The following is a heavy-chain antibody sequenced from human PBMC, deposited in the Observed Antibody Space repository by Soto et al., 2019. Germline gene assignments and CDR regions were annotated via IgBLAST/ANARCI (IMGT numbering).Heavy chain of an antibody. J-gene: IGHJ4*02. Sequence: PGGSLRLSCSASGFTFSSYAMHWVRQAPGKGLEYVSAISSNGGSTYYADSVKGRFTISRDTSKNQFSLKLSSVTAADTAVYYCARRYGGALDYWGQGTLVTVSS. CDR1: GFTFSSYA. V-gene: IGHV3-64*04. D-gene: IGHD4-17*01. CDR3: ARRYGGALDY. CDR2: ISSNGGST.